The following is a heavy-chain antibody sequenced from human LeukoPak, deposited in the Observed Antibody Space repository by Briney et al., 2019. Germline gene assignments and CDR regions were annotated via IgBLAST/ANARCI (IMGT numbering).Heavy chain of an antibody. V-gene: IGHV3-21*01. CDR2: ISSSSSYI. J-gene: IGHJ4*02. D-gene: IGHD6-6*01. CDR1: GFTFSLYS. CDR3: ARDRDSSSAFDY. Sequence: GGSLRLSCAASGFTFSLYSLNWVRQAPGKGLEWVSSISSSSSYIYYADSVKGRFTISRDNAKNSLYLQLNSLRAEDTAVYYCARDRDSSSAFDYWGQGTLVTVSS.